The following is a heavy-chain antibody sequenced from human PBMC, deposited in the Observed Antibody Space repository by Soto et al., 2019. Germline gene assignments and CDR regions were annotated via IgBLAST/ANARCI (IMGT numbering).Heavy chain of an antibody. V-gene: IGHV3-48*02. CDR2: IGTSSSTI. J-gene: IGHJ4*02. CDR1: GFTFSSYS. D-gene: IGHD1-1*01. Sequence: EVQLVESGGGLVQPGGSLRLSCAASGFTFSSYSMNWVRQAPGKGLEWVSCIGTSSSTIYYPDSVKGRFTISRDNAKNSLYLQMNSLRDEDTAVYYCARVSRWDDNNLDRGQGTLVTVSS. CDR3: ARVSRWDDNNLD.